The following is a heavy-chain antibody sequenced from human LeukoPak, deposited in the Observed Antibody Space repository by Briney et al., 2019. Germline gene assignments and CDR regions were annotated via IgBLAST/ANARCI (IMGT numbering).Heavy chain of an antibody. CDR2: IYYTGST. CDR3: ARSHNPIDY. V-gene: IGHV4-59*12. Sequence: SSETLSLTCTVSGGSISTYYWTWIRQPPGKGLEWIGYIYYTGSTNYNPSLKSRVTISVDTSKNQFSLKLSSVTAADTAVYYCARSHNPIDYWGQGTLVTVSS. CDR1: GGSISTYY. D-gene: IGHD1-14*01. J-gene: IGHJ4*02.